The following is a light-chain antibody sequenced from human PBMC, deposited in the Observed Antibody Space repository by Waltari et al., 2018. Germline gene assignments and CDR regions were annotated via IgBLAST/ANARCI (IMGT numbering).Light chain of an antibody. CDR1: SLRSYY. V-gene: IGLV3-19*01. J-gene: IGLJ2*01. Sequence: SSELTQDPAVSVAMGQTVRITCQGNSLRSYYASWYQQRPGQAPRLVMFGQNNRPSGVPDRVSGSNSDNTASLTITGAQAEDEASYYCHSRDASGVGGSFGGGTKLTVL. CDR2: GQN. CDR3: HSRDASGVGGS.